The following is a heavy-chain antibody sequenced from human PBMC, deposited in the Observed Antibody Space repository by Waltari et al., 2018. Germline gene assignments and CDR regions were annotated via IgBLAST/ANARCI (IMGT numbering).Heavy chain of an antibody. CDR1: GGSISSSY. Sequence: QVQLQESAPGLVQPSETLSLTCTVSGGSISSSYWSWIRQPAVKGLEWIGRIYTSGSTNYNPSRKSRVTMSVDTSKNQFSLKLSSVTAADTAVYYCARGSHSIPFDYWGQGTLVTVSS. V-gene: IGHV4-4*07. D-gene: IGHD4-4*01. CDR3: ARGSHSIPFDY. J-gene: IGHJ4*02. CDR2: IYTSGST.